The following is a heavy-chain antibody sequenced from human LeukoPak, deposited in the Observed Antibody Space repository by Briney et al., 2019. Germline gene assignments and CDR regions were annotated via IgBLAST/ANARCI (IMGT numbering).Heavy chain of an antibody. CDR2: SYYTGST. V-gene: IGHV4-59*01. Sequence: SETLSLTCTVSGGSISTYYWSWIRQPPGKGLDWIGSSYYTGSTNYNPSLRSRVTISLDTSKNQISLRLSSVTAADTAVYYCARGGNALDYWGQGTLVTVSS. J-gene: IGHJ4*02. D-gene: IGHD4-23*01. CDR1: GGSISTYY. CDR3: ARGGNALDY.